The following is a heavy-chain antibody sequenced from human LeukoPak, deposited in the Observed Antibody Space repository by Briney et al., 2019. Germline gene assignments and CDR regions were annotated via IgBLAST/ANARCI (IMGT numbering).Heavy chain of an antibody. D-gene: IGHD6-13*01. Sequence: SQTLSLTCTVSGYSISSGYYWGWIRQPPGKGLEWIGSIYHSGSTYYNPSLKSRVTISVDTSKIQFSLKLSSVTAADTAVYYCARVQEGAAGPWYFDYWGQGTLVTVSS. J-gene: IGHJ4*02. CDR2: IYHSGST. V-gene: IGHV4-38-2*02. CDR1: GYSISSGYY. CDR3: ARVQEGAAGPWYFDY.